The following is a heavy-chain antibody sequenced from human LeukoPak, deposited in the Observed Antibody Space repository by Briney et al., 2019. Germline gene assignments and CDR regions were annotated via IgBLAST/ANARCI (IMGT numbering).Heavy chain of an antibody. Sequence: GGSLRLSCAASGFTFSRYSMHWVRQAPGEGLVWVSVIYSAGNTYYADSVKGRFTISRHNSENTLYLHMNSLRVEDTAVYFCARGGTPGYSSGRIDYWGQGTLVTVSS. V-gene: IGHV3-53*04. D-gene: IGHD6-19*01. CDR3: ARGGTPGYSSGRIDY. CDR1: GFTFSRYS. CDR2: IYSAGNT. J-gene: IGHJ4*02.